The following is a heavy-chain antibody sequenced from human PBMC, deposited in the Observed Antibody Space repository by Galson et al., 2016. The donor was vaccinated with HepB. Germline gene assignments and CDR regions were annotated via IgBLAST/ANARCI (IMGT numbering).Heavy chain of an antibody. J-gene: IGHJ6*02. CDR1: GFTFSRYA. D-gene: IGHD3-10*01. CDR2: ISGNGGRT. CDR3: AKITMVQGGFYFYGMNV. Sequence: SLRLSCAASGFTFSRYAMSWVRQAPGKGLEWVSTISGNGGRTYYADSVKGRFTISTDNSKNTLYLQMNGLRADDTAVYYCAKITMVQGGFYFYGMNVWGQGTTVTVSS. V-gene: IGHV3-23*01.